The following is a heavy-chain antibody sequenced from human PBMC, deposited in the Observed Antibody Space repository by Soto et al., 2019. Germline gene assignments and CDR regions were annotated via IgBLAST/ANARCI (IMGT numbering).Heavy chain of an antibody. CDR2: INHSGST. D-gene: IGHD1-26*01. CDR3: ARGPKGEVGGTWYYYAMDV. J-gene: IGHJ6*02. V-gene: IGHV4-34*01. Sequence: SETLSLTCAVYGGSFSGYYWSWIRQPPGKGLEWIGEINHSGSTNYNPSLKSRVTISVDTSKNQFSLKLNSVTAADTAVYYCARGPKGEVGGTWYYYAMDVWGQGTTVTVS. CDR1: GGSFSGYY.